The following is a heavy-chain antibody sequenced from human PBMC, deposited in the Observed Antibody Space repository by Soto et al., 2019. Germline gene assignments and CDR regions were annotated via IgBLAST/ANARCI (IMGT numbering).Heavy chain of an antibody. CDR3: VKDRRTTVTPIWFDP. V-gene: IGHV3-64D*06. Sequence: EVQLVESGGGLVQPGGSLRLSCSASGFTFSSYAMHWVRQAPGKGLEYVSAISSNGGSTYYADSVKGRFTISRDNSKNTLYLQMSSLRAEDTAVYYCVKDRRTTVTPIWFDPWGQGTLVTVSS. J-gene: IGHJ5*02. D-gene: IGHD4-17*01. CDR1: GFTFSSYA. CDR2: ISSNGGST.